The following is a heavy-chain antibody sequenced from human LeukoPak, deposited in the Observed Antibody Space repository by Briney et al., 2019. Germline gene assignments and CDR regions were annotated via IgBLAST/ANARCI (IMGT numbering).Heavy chain of an antibody. V-gene: IGHV3-23*01. CDR3: AKEVVLWDCGGDCTNYFDY. J-gene: IGHJ4*02. D-gene: IGHD2-21*01. CDR1: GFTFSSYA. CDR2: ISGSGGST. Sequence: GGSLRLSCAASGFTFSSYAMSWVRQAPGKGLEWVSAISGSGGSTYYADSVKGRFTISRDNSKNTLYLQMNSLRAEDTAVYYCAKEVVLWDCGGDCTNYFDYWGQGTLVTVSS.